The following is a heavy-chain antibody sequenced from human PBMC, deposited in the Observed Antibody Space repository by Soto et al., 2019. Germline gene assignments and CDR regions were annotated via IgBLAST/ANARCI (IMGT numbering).Heavy chain of an antibody. Sequence: GESLKISCKGSGYSFIAYWIGWVRQMPGKGLELMGIIYPADSDIRYSPSFQGQVTISADKSISTAYLQWSSLKASDTAIYYCARLAATSSTHFDHWGQGTPVTSPQ. D-gene: IGHD6-25*01. CDR3: ARLAATSSTHFDH. CDR1: GYSFIAYW. CDR2: IYPADSDI. J-gene: IGHJ4*02. V-gene: IGHV5-51*01.